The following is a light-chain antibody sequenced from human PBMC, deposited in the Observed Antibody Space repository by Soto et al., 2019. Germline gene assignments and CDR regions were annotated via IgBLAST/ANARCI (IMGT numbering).Light chain of an antibody. Sequence: QSVLTQPPSASETPGQRVTISCSGNSSNIGSNPVDWYQQLPGMAPKLLIYNNNQRPSGVPDRFSGSRSGSSASLAISGLQSEDEAEYHCSAWGGSLNGRVVFGGGTKVTVL. V-gene: IGLV1-44*01. J-gene: IGLJ2*01. CDR2: NNN. CDR1: SSNIGSNP. CDR3: SAWGGSLNGRVV.